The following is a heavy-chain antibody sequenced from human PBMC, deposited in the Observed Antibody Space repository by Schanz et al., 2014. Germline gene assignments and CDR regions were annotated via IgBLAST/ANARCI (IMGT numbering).Heavy chain of an antibody. CDR2: INSVGSNT. CDR3: ARKMKLGVYGGKGHDSLDI. J-gene: IGHJ3*02. V-gene: IGHV3-74*02. Sequence: EVQLVESGGGVVQPGRSLRLSCAASGFTFSTHAMSWVRQAPGKGLVWVARINSVGSNTDYADSVTGRFTISRDNAKNTLYLQMNTLRAEDTAVYYCARKMKLGVYGGKGHDSLDIWGQGTMVTVSS. CDR1: GFTFSTHA. D-gene: IGHD4-17*01.